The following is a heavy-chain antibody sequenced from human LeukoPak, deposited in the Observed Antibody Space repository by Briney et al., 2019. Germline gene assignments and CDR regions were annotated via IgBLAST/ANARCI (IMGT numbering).Heavy chain of an antibody. V-gene: IGHV1-18*01. D-gene: IGHD3-3*01. CDR2: ISAYNGNT. Sequence: GASVKVSCKASGYTFTSYGISWVRQAPGQGLEWMGWISAYNGNTNYAQKLQGGVTMTTDTSTSTAYMELRSLRSDDTAVYYCARGVTIFGGPRADYYYYMDVWGKGTTVTVSS. J-gene: IGHJ6*03. CDR1: GYTFTSYG. CDR3: ARGVTIFGGPRADYYYYMDV.